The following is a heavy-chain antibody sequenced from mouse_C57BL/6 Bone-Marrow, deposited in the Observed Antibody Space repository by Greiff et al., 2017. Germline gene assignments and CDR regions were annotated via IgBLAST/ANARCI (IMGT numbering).Heavy chain of an antibody. CDR1: GFNIKDYY. CDR2: IDPEDGET. Sequence: EVQLQQSGAELVKPGASVKLSCTASGFNIKDYYMHWVKQRTEQGLEWIGRIDPEDGETKYAPKFQGKATITADTSSNTAYLQLSSLTSEDTAVYSRASPFYYGSSYYYFDYWGQGTTLTVSS. J-gene: IGHJ2*01. CDR3: ASPFYYGSSYYYFDY. V-gene: IGHV14-2*01. D-gene: IGHD1-1*01.